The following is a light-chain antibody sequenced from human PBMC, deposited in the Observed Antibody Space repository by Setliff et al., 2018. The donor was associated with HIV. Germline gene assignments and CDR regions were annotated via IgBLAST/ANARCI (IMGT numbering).Light chain of an antibody. CDR3: QSHDSSLSARV. Sequence: QSALTQPPSASGAPGQRVTIHCTGSSPNIGGGYDVHWYQQLPGTAPKLLIHGNIYRASGVPDRFSAFKSGTAASLAITGLRVEDEADYYCQSHDSSLSARVFGGGTKVTV. V-gene: IGLV1-40*01. CDR1: SPNIGGGYD. CDR2: GNI. J-gene: IGLJ3*02.